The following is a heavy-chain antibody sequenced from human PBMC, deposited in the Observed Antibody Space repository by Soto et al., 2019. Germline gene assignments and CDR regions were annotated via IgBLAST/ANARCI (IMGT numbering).Heavy chain of an antibody. CDR1: GFTFRNYD. Sequence: EVQLVESGGGLVQPGGSLRLSCEASGFTFRNYDMHWVRQGTGKGLEWVSGISAAGDPDYADSVEGRFTISRENAQHSFFLQMNSLRVVDTAVYYCARTDRDFYGLDVWCQGTTVIVSS. V-gene: IGHV3-13*05. J-gene: IGHJ6*02. CDR2: ISAAGDP. CDR3: ARTDRDFYGLDV.